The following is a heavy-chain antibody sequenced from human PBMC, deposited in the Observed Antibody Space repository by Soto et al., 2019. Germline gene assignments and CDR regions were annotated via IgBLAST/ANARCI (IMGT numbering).Heavy chain of an antibody. V-gene: IGHV3-23*01. D-gene: IGHD1-1*01. J-gene: IGHJ4*02. CDR1: GFTFSNYA. CDR2: ISGSGGNT. CDR3: AKRATGTYFDY. Sequence: GGSLRLSCAASGFTFSNYAVNWVRQAPGKGLEWVSVISGSGGNTYYADSVKGRFTISRDNSKNTLYLQMNSLRAEDTAVYYCAKRATGTYFDYWGQGTLVTVSS.